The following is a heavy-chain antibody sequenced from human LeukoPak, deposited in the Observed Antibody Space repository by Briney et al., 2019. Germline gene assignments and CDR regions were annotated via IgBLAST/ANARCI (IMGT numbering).Heavy chain of an antibody. CDR1: GGSISSYY. Sequence: SETLSLTCTVSGGSISSYYWSWIRQPPGKGLEWIGYIHYSGSTNYNPSLKSRVTISVDTSKHQFSLKLGSVTAADTAVYYCARGYSGSYWSFDYWGQGTLVTVSS. V-gene: IGHV4-59*01. CDR2: IHYSGST. J-gene: IGHJ4*02. CDR3: ARGYSGSYWSFDY. D-gene: IGHD1-26*01.